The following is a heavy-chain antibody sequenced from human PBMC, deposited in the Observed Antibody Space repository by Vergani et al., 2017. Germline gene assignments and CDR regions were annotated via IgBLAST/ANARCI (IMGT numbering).Heavy chain of an antibody. CDR3: AQILSKKGYNYDAFDI. CDR1: GFSVNSHPMR. CDR2: IDWDDDK. V-gene: IGHV2-70*04. Sequence: QVTLKESGPALVKPTQTLTLTCTLSGFSVNSHPMRVIWIRQPPGKALEWLARIDWDDDKFYDRSLKTRLTISKDTSKNQVVLRMTNMNPVDTAMYYCAQILSKKGYNYDAFDIWGKGKMVIVSS. D-gene: IGHD5-24*01. J-gene: IGHJ3*02.